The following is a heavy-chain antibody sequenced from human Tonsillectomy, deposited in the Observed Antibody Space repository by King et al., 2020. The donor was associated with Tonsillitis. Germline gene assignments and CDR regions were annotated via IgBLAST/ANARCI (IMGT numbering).Heavy chain of an antibody. D-gene: IGHD3-22*01. CDR3: AREVGWDRSGYFPYYYGMDV. J-gene: IGHJ6*02. CDR2: IIPILGIA. Sequence: QLVQSGAEVKKPGSSVKVSCKASGGTFSSYAISWVRQAPGQGLEWMGRIIPILGIANYAQKFQGRVTITADKSTTTAYMELSSLRSEDTAVYYCAREVGWDRSGYFPYYYGMDVWGQGTTVTVSS. V-gene: IGHV1-69*04. CDR1: GGTFSSYA.